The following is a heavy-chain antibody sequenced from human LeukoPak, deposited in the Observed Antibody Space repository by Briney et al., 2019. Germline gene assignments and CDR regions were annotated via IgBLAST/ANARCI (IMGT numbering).Heavy chain of an antibody. V-gene: IGHV3-23*01. CDR3: AESYGDYLGYFDS. Sequence: GGSLRLSCAASGFTFSSYAMSWVRQAPGKGLEWVSGISDGGGTTNYADAVKGRFTISRDKSKNTLFLQMNSLRAEDTAVYYCAESYGDYLGYFDSWGQGTLVTVSS. CDR1: GFTFSSYA. J-gene: IGHJ4*02. D-gene: IGHD4-17*01. CDR2: ISDGGGTT.